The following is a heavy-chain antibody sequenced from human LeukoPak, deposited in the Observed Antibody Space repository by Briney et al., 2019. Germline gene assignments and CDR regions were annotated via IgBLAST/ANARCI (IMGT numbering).Heavy chain of an antibody. CDR2: IYTSGST. CDR1: GGSISSYY. V-gene: IGHV4-4*07. CDR3: ARSPVVKRWPSTVREYYFDY. D-gene: IGHD3-10*01. Sequence: SETLSLTCTVSGGSISSYYWSWIRQPAGKGLEWIGRIYTSGSTNYNPSLKSRVTMSVDTSKNQFSLKLSSVTAADTAVYYCARSPVVKRWPSTVREYYFDYWGQGTLVTVSS. J-gene: IGHJ4*02.